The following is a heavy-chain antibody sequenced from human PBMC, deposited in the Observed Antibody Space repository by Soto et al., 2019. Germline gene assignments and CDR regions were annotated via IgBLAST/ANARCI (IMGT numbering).Heavy chain of an antibody. CDR2: INPSGGST. D-gene: IGHD2-21*02. Sequence: GASVKVSCKASGYTFTSYYMHWVRQAPGQGLEWMGIINPSGGSTSYAQKFQGRVTMTRDTSTSTVYMELSSLRSEDTAVYYCAGVVFVTQDPYYYYGMDVWGQGTTVTVSS. CDR1: GYTFTSYY. J-gene: IGHJ6*02. CDR3: AGVVFVTQDPYYYYGMDV. V-gene: IGHV1-46*01.